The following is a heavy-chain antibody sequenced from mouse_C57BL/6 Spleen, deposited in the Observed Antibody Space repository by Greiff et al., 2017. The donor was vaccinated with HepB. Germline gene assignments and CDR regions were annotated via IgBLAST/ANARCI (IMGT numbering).Heavy chain of an antibody. CDR2: THPTNGRT. D-gene: IGHD1-1*01. CDR3: ARIKKIVATYIDY. CDR1: GYTFTSYW. V-gene: IGHV1S81*02. Sequence: VQLQQSGAELVKAGASVKMSCKASGYTFTSYWMHWVKQRLGQGLEWFAETHPTNGRTYYNEKFKSKATLTVDKSSSTAYMLLSGPTFEDSAVYYCARIKKIVATYIDYWGQGTTLTVSS. J-gene: IGHJ2*01.